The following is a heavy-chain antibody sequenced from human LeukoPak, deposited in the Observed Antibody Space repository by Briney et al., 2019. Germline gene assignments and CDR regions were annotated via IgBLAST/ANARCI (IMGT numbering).Heavy chain of an antibody. J-gene: IGHJ4*02. CDR2: ISSSGSTI. CDR3: ARTPVEEAGLDY. CDR1: GFTFSSYA. D-gene: IGHD1-14*01. Sequence: TGGSLRLSCAASGFTFSSYAMTWIRQAPGKGLEWVSYISSSGSTIYYADSVKGRFTISRDNAKNSLYLQMNSLRAEDTAVYYCARTPVEEAGLDYWGQGTLVTVSS. V-gene: IGHV3-11*01.